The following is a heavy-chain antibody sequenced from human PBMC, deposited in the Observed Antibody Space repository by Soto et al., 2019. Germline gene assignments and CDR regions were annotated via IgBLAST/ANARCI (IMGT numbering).Heavy chain of an antibody. Sequence: EMQLVQSGAEVKKPGESLKISCKGSGYNFANYWIVWVRQMPGEGLEWMGITHPGNSETRYNPSFQGQVTISADKSMGSAYLQWSSLKATDTAMYYCARKYSSGWSVGMDVWGQGTTVTVSS. V-gene: IGHV5-51*01. CDR2: THPGNSET. CDR1: GYNFANYW. D-gene: IGHD6-19*01. CDR3: ARKYSSGWSVGMDV. J-gene: IGHJ6*02.